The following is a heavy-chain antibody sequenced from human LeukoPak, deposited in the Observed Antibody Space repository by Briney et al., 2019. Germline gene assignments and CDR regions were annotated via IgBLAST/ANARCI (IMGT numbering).Heavy chain of an antibody. CDR1: GFTFSSYG. V-gene: IGHV3-30*03. CDR2: ISYDGSNK. J-gene: IGHJ4*02. CDR3: ARSGRQLWSYYFDY. D-gene: IGHD5-18*01. Sequence: GGSLRLSCAASGFTFSSYGMHWVRQAPGKGLEWVAVISYDGSNKYYADSVKGRFTISRDNSKNTLYLQMNSLRAEDTAVYYCARSGRQLWSYYFDYWGQGTLVTVSS.